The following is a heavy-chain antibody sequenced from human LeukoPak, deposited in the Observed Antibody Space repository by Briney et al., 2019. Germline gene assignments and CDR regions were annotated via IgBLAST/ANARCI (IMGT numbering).Heavy chain of an antibody. CDR1: GFTFGSYS. D-gene: IGHD3-10*01. CDR2: ISSSSSYI. V-gene: IGHV3-21*01. CDR3: ARGRRGYYGSGSYLEEGFDY. Sequence: GGSLRLSCAASGFTFGSYSMNWVRQAPGKGLEWVSSISSSSSYIYYADSVKGRFTISRDNAKNSLYLQMNSLRAEDTAVYYCARGRRGYYGSGSYLEEGFDYWGQGTLVTVPS. J-gene: IGHJ4*02.